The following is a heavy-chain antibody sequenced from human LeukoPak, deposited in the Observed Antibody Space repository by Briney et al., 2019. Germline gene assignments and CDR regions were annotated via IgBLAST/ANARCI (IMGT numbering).Heavy chain of an antibody. CDR1: GYTFTGYY. CDR3: ARDGWGYDILTGYPPASDAFDI. V-gene: IGHV1-2*02. Sequence: ASVKVSCKASGYTFTGYYMHWVRQAPGQGLEWMGWINPNSGGTNYAQKFQGRVTMTRDTSISTAYMELSRLRSDDTAVYYCARDGWGYDILTGYPPASDAFDIWGQGTMVTVSS. D-gene: IGHD3-9*01. CDR2: INPNSGGT. J-gene: IGHJ3*02.